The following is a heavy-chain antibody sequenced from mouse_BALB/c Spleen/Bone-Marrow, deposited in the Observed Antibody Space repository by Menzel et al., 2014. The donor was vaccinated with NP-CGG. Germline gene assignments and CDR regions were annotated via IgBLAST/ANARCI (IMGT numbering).Heavy chain of an antibody. CDR1: GYTFTSYN. D-gene: IGHD2-1*01. V-gene: IGHV1-12*01. CDR2: IYPGNGGT. J-gene: IGHJ3*01. Sequence: SGAELVRSGASVKMSCKASGYTFTSYNMHWVKQTPGQGLEWIGYIYPGNGGTKYNQKFKGKATLTADTSSSTAYMQISSLTSEDSAVYFCARGERGNSWFAYWGQGTLVTVSA. CDR3: ARGERGNSWFAY.